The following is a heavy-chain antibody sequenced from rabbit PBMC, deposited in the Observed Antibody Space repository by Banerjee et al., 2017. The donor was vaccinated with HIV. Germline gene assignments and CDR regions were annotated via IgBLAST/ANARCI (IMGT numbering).Heavy chain of an antibody. CDR3: ARGGVGSSAGFDL. J-gene: IGHJ4*01. V-gene: IGHV1S45*01. CDR2: INTGSGNA. D-gene: IGHD8-1*01. CDR1: GFSFSNSYY. Sequence: QEQLVESGGGLVQPEGSLTLTCTASGFSFSNSYYMCWVRQAPGKGLEWIGCINTGSGNAYYASWVISRFTISKTSSTTVALQMTSLTAADTATYFCARGGVGSSAGFDLWGQGTLVTVS.